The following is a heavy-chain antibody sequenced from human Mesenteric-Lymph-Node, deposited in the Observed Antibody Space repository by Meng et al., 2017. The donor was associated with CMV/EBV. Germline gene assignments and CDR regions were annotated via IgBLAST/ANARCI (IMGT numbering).Heavy chain of an antibody. CDR3: ARGPGGYFDL. Sequence: LACAASGFTFSTYPMHWVRQAPGKELEWVAIISYDGSNIQYADSVKGRFTISRDNSKNTLYLEMNSLRAEDTAVYYCARGPGGYFDLWGRDTLVTVSS. J-gene: IGHJ2*01. V-gene: IGHV3-30*04. CDR1: GFTFSTYP. D-gene: IGHD1-26*01. CDR2: ISYDGSNI.